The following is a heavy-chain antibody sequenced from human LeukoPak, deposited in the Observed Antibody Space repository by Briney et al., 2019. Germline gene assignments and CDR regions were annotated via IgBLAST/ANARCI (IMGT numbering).Heavy chain of an antibody. Sequence: PGGSLRLSCAASGFTFSSYAMSWVRQAPGKGLEWVSTISGSGGSTYYADSVKGRFTISRDSSKSTLYLQMNSLRAEDTAIYYCAKGVDIDIDIYSDYRGQGTLVTVSS. CDR2: ISGSGGST. D-gene: IGHD5-12*01. V-gene: IGHV3-23*01. CDR1: GFTFSSYA. J-gene: IGHJ4*02. CDR3: AKGVDIDIDIYSDY.